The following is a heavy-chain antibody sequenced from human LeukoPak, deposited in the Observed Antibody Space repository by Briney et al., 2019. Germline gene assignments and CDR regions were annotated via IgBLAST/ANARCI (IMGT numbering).Heavy chain of an antibody. Sequence: GGSLRLSCAASKFTFSSYGMHWVRQAPGKGLEWVAFIRYDGSNKYYADSVEGRFTISRDNSKNTLYLQMNSLRAEDTAVYYCAKASSDILTGYIDYWGQGTLVTVSS. J-gene: IGHJ4*02. CDR3: AKASSDILTGYIDY. CDR2: IRYDGSNK. D-gene: IGHD3-9*01. V-gene: IGHV3-30*02. CDR1: KFTFSSYG.